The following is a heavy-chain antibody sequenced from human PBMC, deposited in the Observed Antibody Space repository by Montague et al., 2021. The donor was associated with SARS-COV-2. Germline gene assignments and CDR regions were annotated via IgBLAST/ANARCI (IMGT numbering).Heavy chain of an antibody. CDR1: GLSISSSY. Sequence: SETLSLTCTVSGLSISSSYWSWIRQAPGKGLEWIGYIYDSESTNYNPSLQSRVTISVDTSKNQFSLKLSSLTTADTAVYYCARDGNRWSALRYWGQGTLVTVFS. D-gene: IGHD2-15*01. V-gene: IGHV4-59*01. CDR2: IYDSEST. J-gene: IGHJ4*02. CDR3: ARDGNRWSALRY.